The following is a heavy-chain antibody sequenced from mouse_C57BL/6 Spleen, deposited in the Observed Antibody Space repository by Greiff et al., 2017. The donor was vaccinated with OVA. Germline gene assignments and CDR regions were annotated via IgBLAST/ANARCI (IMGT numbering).Heavy chain of an antibody. CDR3: TNNWAKDY. CDR2: IDPETGGT. J-gene: IGHJ2*01. D-gene: IGHD4-1*01. Sequence: VKLVESGAELVRPGASVTLSCKASGYTFTDYEMHWVKQTPVHGLEWIGAIDPETGGTAYNQKFKGKAILTADKSSSTAYMELRSLTSEDSAVYYCTNNWAKDYWGQGTTLTVSS. V-gene: IGHV1-15*01. CDR1: GYTFTDYE.